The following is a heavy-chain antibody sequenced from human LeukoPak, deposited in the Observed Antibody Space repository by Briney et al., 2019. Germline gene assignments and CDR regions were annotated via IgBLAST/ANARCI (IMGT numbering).Heavy chain of an antibody. CDR2: ISSSSDTI. V-gene: IGHV3-48*01. Sequence: GGSLRLSCAVSGFTFSSYSMNWVRQAPGKGLEWVSYISSSSDTIYYADSVKGQFTISRDNAQNSLYLQMSSLGAEDTAVYYCARAGSGYYYYYMDVWGKGTTVTVSS. CDR3: ARAGSGYYYYYMDV. D-gene: IGHD3-10*01. CDR1: GFTFSSYS. J-gene: IGHJ6*03.